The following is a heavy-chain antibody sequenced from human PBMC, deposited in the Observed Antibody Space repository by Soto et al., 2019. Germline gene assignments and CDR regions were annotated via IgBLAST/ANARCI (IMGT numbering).Heavy chain of an antibody. Sequence: SQTLSLTCAISGDSVSSNSAGWHWVRQSPSRGLEWLGRAYYRSKWIIDYAPSLKSRITFNPDILKNQFSLQLRSVTPEDTAVYYCARNFKSSFDYWGRGTLVTVSS. D-gene: IGHD6-6*01. V-gene: IGHV6-1*01. CDR3: ARNFKSSFDY. CDR1: GDSVSSNSAG. CDR2: AYYRSKWII. J-gene: IGHJ4*02.